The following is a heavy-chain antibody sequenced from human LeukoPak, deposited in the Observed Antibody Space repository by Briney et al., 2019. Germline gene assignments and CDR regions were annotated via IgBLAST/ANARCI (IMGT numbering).Heavy chain of an antibody. Sequence: GGSLRLSCAASGFTFSSYAMHWVRQAPGKGLEWVAVISYDGSNKYYADSVKGRFTISRDNSKNTLYLQMNSLRAEDTALYYCAKDDGDYCSSTSCYGPFDSWGQGTLVTVSS. CDR3: AKDDGDYCSSTSCYGPFDS. CDR1: GFTFSSYA. V-gene: IGHV3-30*04. CDR2: ISYDGSNK. D-gene: IGHD2-2*01. J-gene: IGHJ4*02.